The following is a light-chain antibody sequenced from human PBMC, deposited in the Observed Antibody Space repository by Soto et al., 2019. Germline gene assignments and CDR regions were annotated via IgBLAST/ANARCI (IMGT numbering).Light chain of an antibody. CDR2: EVS. CDR1: SSDVGGYNY. J-gene: IGLJ1*01. V-gene: IGLV2-14*01. CDR3: SSYTSSSRV. Sequence: LAQPASVSGSPGQSITISCTGTSSDVGGYNYVSWYQQHPGKAPKLMIYEVSNRPSGVSNRFSGSKSGNTASLTISGILTADAADYYCSSYTSSSRVFGTGTKV.